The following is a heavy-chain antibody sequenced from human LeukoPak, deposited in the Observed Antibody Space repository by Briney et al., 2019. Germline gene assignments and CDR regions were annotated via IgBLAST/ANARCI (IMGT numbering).Heavy chain of an antibody. V-gene: IGHV1-2*02. CDR3: ARRGYSSSSGPGY. Sequence: ASVKVSCKASGYTFTGYYMHWVRQAPGQGLEWMGWINPNSGGTNYAQKFQGRVTMTRDTSISTAYMELSRLRSDDTAVYYCARRGYSSSSGPGYWGQGTLVTVSS. CDR2: INPNSGGT. CDR1: GYTFTGYY. D-gene: IGHD6-6*01. J-gene: IGHJ4*02.